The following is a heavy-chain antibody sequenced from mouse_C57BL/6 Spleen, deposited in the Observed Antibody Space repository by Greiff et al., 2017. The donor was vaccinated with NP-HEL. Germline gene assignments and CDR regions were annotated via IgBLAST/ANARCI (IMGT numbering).Heavy chain of an antibody. CDR3: AKPSAWGSGDWYFDV. V-gene: IGHV1-64*01. J-gene: IGHJ1*03. CDR1: GYTFTSYW. D-gene: IGHD6-1*01. CDR2: IHPTSGST. Sequence: QVQLQQPGAELVKPGASVKLSCKASGYTFTSYWMHWVKQRPGQGLEWIGMIHPTSGSTNYNEKFKSKATLTVDKSSSTAYMQLSSLTSEDSAVYYCAKPSAWGSGDWYFDVWGTGTTVTVSS.